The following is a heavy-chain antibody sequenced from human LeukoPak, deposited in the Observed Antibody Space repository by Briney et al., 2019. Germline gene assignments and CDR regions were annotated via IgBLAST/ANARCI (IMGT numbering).Heavy chain of an antibody. Sequence: ASVKVSCKASGYTFTGYYMHWVRQAPGQGLEWMGWINPNSGGTNYAQKFQGRVTMTRDTSISTAYMELSSLRSEDTAVYYCARDKDYGDAFDIWGQGTMVTVSS. CDR1: GYTFTGYY. CDR2: INPNSGGT. J-gene: IGHJ3*02. V-gene: IGHV1-2*02. D-gene: IGHD4-17*01. CDR3: ARDKDYGDAFDI.